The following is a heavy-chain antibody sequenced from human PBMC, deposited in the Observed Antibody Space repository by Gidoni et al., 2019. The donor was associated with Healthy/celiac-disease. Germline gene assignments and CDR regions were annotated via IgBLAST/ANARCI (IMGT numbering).Heavy chain of an antibody. CDR1: GFTFRSYG. V-gene: IGHV3-33*01. D-gene: IGHD2-2*01. CDR3: ARDRHIVVVPAAKSYYGMDV. CDR2: IWYDGSNK. J-gene: IGHJ6*02. Sequence: QVQLVESGGGVVQPGRSLRLSCAASGFTFRSYGLHWVRQAPGKGLGWLAVIWYDGSNKYYADSVKGRFTISRDNSKNTLYLQMNSLRAEDTAVYYCARDRHIVVVPAAKSYYGMDVWGQGTTVTVSS.